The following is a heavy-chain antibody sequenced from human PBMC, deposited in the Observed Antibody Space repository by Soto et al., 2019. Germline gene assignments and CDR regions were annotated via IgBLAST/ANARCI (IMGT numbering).Heavy chain of an antibody. V-gene: IGHV4-61*01. D-gene: IGHD5-18*01. CDR2: VFYSGSD. CDR3: ARGRGYGYGIDY. Sequence: QVQLQESGPGLVKPSETLSLTCTVSGASVSSGNHYWSWIRQPPGKELVFIAYVFYSGSDNYNPSLKSRVTTSIDTSKNQFSLNLRSVTAADTAVYYCARGRGYGYGIDYWGQGTLVTVSS. CDR1: GASVSSGNHY. J-gene: IGHJ4*02.